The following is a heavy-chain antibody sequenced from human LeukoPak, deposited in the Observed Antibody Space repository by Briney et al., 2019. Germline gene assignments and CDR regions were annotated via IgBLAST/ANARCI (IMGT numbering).Heavy chain of an antibody. J-gene: IGHJ3*02. CDR1: GFTVSSNY. CDR2: IYSGGST. Sequence: PGGSLRLSCAASGFTVSSNYMSWVRQAPGKGLEWVSVIYSGGSTYYADSVKGRFTISRDNSKNTLYLQMNSLRAEDTAVYYCARDGYSGSYYFAFDIWGQGTMVAVSS. D-gene: IGHD1-26*01. CDR3: ARDGYSGSYYFAFDI. V-gene: IGHV3-53*01.